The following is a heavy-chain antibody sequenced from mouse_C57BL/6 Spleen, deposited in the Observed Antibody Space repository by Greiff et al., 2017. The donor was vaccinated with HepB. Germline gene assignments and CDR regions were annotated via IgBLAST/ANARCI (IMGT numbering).Heavy chain of an antibody. CDR1: GYSFTGYY. CDR3: ASYYGRVMDY. J-gene: IGHJ4*01. V-gene: IGHV1-42*01. CDR2: INPSTGGT. D-gene: IGHD1-1*01. Sequence: EVMLVESGPELVKPGASVKISCKASGYSFTGYYMNWVKQSPEKSLEWIGEINPSTGGTTYNQKFKAKATLTVDKSSSTAYMQLKSLTSEDSAVYYCASYYGRVMDYWGQGTSVTVSS.